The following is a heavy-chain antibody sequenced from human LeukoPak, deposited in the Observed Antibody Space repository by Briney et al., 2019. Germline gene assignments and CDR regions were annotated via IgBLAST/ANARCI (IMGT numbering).Heavy chain of an antibody. Sequence: PGGSPRLSCAASGFTFSSYGMHWVRQAPGKGLEWVAVISYDGSNKYYADSVKGRFTISRDNSKNTLYLQMNSLRAEDTAVYYCAKLGYCSGGSCAARGHDAFDIWGQGTMVTVSS. CDR2: ISYDGSNK. CDR3: AKLGYCSGGSCAARGHDAFDI. D-gene: IGHD2-15*01. J-gene: IGHJ3*02. V-gene: IGHV3-30*18. CDR1: GFTFSSYG.